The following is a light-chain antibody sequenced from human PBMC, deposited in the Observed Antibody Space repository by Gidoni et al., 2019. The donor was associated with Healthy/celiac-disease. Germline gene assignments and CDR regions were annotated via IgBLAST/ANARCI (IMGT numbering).Light chain of an antibody. CDR3: QQRSNWPPR. CDR2: DSS. CDR1: QSVSSY. V-gene: IGKV3-11*01. J-gene: IGKJ1*01. Sequence: EIVLTKSPATLSLSPGERATLSCRASQSVSSYLAWYKQKPGQAPSLLIYDSSNRATGIPARFSGSGSGTDFTLTISSLEPEDFSVYYCQQRSNWPPRFGQXTKVEIK.